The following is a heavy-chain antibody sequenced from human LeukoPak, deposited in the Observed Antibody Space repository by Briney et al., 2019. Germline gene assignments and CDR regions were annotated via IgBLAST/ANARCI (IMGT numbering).Heavy chain of an antibody. V-gene: IGHV3-30*18. Sequence: TGGSLRLSCAASGFTFSSYSMHWVRQAPGKGLEWVAVISYDGSNKYYADSVKGRFTISRDNSKNTLYLQVNSLRAEDTAVYYCAKGGYYYDSSGPDAFDIWGQGTMVTVSS. CDR1: GFTFSSYS. CDR3: AKGGYYYDSSGPDAFDI. D-gene: IGHD3-22*01. CDR2: ISYDGSNK. J-gene: IGHJ3*02.